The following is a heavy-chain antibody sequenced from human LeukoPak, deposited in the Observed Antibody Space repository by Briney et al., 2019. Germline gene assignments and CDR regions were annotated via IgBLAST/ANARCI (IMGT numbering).Heavy chain of an antibody. J-gene: IGHJ4*02. D-gene: IGHD3-22*01. CDR3: ARADPFCYYDSSGRPVGNDY. CDR2: ISAYNGNT. Sequence: ASVKVSCKASGYTFTSYGISWVRQAPGQGPEWMGWISAYNGNTNYAQKLQGRVTMTTDTSTSTAYMELRSLRSDDTAVYYCARADPFCYYDSSGRPVGNDYWGQGTLVTVSS. CDR1: GYTFTSYG. V-gene: IGHV1-18*01.